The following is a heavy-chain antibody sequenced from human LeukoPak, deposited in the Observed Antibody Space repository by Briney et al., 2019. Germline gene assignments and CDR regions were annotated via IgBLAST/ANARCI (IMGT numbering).Heavy chain of an antibody. CDR3: ARHLSGITGYTYGRGIDY. D-gene: IGHD5-18*01. Sequence: GGSLRLSCAASGFTFSSYAMHWVRQAPGKGLEYVSAISSNGGSTYYANSVKGRFTISRDNSKNTLYLQMNSLRAEDTAVYYCARHLSGITGYTYGRGIDYWGQGTLLTVSS. V-gene: IGHV3-64*01. CDR2: ISSNGGST. J-gene: IGHJ4*02. CDR1: GFTFSSYA.